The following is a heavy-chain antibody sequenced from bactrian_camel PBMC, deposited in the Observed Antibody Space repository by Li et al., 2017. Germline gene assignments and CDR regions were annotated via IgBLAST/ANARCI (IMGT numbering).Heavy chain of an antibody. V-gene: IGHV3S6*01. CDR1: GLTFSRNY. J-gene: IGHJ4*01. CDR3: TTAAVGRVPAE. Sequence: HVQLVESGGGLVQPGGSLRLSCATSGLTFSRNYMNWVRQSPGKGLEWVSSINSDATYTYYTDSVKGRFTISRDDGRNTLYLQLAGLKTEDTAMYYCTTAAVGRVPAEWGRGTQVTVS. D-gene: IGHD5*01. CDR2: INSDATYT.